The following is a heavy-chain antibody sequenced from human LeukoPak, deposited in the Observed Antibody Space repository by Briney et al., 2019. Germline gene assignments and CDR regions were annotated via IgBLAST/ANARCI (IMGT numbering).Heavy chain of an antibody. CDR1: GFTFNTYA. CDR3: ARLYYYNSSGYGTIPY. CDR2: ISDSGGST. J-gene: IGHJ4*02. D-gene: IGHD3-22*01. V-gene: IGHV3-23*01. Sequence: GGSLRLSWAASGFTFNTYAMSWVRQAPGKGLEWVSTISDSGGSTYYADSVKGRFTISRDNSKNTLYLQMNGLRAEDTAVYYCARLYYYNSSGYGTIPYWGQGPVVTVSS.